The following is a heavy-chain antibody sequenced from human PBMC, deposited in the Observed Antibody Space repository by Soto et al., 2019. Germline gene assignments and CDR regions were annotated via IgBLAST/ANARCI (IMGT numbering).Heavy chain of an antibody. J-gene: IGHJ4*02. Sequence: RGSLRLSCAASGFTFSSYAMHWVRQAPGKGLEWVALISFDGSNKYYADSVKGRFTISRDNSKNTLYLQMNRLRPEDTAVYYCARDFRYPVAVAGVAFDYWGQGTLVTVSS. V-gene: IGHV3-30-3*01. CDR1: GFTFSSYA. D-gene: IGHD6-19*01. CDR2: ISFDGSNK. CDR3: ARDFRYPVAVAGVAFDY.